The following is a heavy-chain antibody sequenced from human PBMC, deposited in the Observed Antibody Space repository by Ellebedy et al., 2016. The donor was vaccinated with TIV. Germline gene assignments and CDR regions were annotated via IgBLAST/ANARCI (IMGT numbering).Heavy chain of an antibody. J-gene: IGHJ4*02. D-gene: IGHD2-21*02. CDR2: LSGSAAST. CDR3: AKATDPYCGGDCYYDY. Sequence: GGSLRLSCAASGFTFSNYAMSWVRQAPGKGLEWVSALSGSAASTYYAYSVKGRVTISRDNSKNTLYLQMNSLRAEDTALYYCAKATDPYCGGDCYYDYWGQGTLVAVSS. V-gene: IGHV3-23*01. CDR1: GFTFSNYA.